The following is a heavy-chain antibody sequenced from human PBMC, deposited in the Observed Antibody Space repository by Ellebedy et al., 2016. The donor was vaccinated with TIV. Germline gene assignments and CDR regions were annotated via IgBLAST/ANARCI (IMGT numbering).Heavy chain of an antibody. CDR1: GFTFTTYW. D-gene: IGHD4-23*01. CDR2: LKSDGSIT. CDR3: ARGSVSTFNSNVYS. Sequence: PGGSLRLSCAASGFTFTTYWMHWVRQPQGKGLVWVSRLKSDGSITHYADSVKGRFTTSRDNAKNTLYLQMNSLRAEDTAVYYCARGSVSTFNSNVYSWGQGALVTVSS. V-gene: IGHV3-74*01. J-gene: IGHJ4*02.